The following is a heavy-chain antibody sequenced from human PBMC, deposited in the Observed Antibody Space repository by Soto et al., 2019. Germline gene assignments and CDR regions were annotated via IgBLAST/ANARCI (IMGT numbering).Heavy chain of an antibody. CDR1: GFTFSRYW. CDR2: IKGDGSER. J-gene: IGHJ4*02. Sequence: EVQLVESGGGLVQPGGSLRLSCAASGFTFSRYWMGWVRQAPGKGLEWVANIKGDGSERYYVDSVGGRFTISRDNAKDSLYLQMNSLTVEDTAVYYCTREQIWGRGTPVTVSS. V-gene: IGHV3-7*01. CDR3: TREQI.